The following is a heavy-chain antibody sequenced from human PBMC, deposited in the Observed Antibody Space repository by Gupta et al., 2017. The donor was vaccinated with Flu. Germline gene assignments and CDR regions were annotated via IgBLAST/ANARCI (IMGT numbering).Heavy chain of an antibody. CDR2: IYHSGNT. D-gene: IGHD2-8*02. Sequence: GKGLEWIGRIYHSGNTYYNPSFKSRLTMSVDTSKNQFSLELSSVIAADTAVYYCARLNVDRYCTGGGCFRFDYWGQGTLVTVSS. V-gene: IGHV4-39*01. J-gene: IGHJ4*02. CDR3: ARLNVDRYCTGGGCFRFDY.